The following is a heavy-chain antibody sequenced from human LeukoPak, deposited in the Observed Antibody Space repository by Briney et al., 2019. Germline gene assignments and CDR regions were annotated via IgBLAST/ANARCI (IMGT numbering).Heavy chain of an antibody. V-gene: IGHV3-30*03. CDR1: GFPFRSYG. J-gene: IGHJ6*02. Sequence: GGSLRLSCAASGFPFRSYGIHWVRQAPGKGLEWVTVKSDNGRNKYYADSVKGRFTISRDNSKNTLYLQMNSLRAEDTAVYYCARVLLPLYGMDVWGQGTTVTVSS. CDR2: KSDNGRNK. CDR3: ARVLLPLYGMDV. D-gene: IGHD3-22*01.